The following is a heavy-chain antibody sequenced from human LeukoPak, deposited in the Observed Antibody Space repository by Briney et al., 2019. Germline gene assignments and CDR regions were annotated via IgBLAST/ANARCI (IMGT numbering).Heavy chain of an antibody. D-gene: IGHD6-19*01. CDR3: ARCSGWNLFDP. CDR1: GGSLSTDLYY. V-gene: IGHV4-61*02. J-gene: IGHJ5*02. Sequence: SETLSLTCTVSGGSLSTDLYYWTWIRQPAGKGLEWIGRIYSNGWTDYNPPLKSRVSISIDTPKNHFSLKMSLATAADTGLYYCARCSGWNLFDPWGQGTLVTGSS. CDR2: IYSNGWT.